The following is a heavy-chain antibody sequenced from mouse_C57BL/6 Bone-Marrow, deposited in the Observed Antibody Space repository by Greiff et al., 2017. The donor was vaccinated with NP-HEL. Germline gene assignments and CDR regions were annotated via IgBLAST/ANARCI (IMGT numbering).Heavy chain of an antibody. D-gene: IGHD2-5*01. CDR1: GYTFTSYW. CDR3: ARSSAYYSNYVYYYARDY. Sequence: QVQLQQPGAELVMPGASVKLSCKASGYTFTSYWMHWVKQRPGQGLEWIGEIDPSDSYTNYNQKFKGKSTLTVDKSSSTAYMQLSSLTSEDSAVYYCARSSAYYSNYVYYYARDYWGQGTSVTVSS. CDR2: IDPSDSYT. J-gene: IGHJ4*01. V-gene: IGHV1-69*01.